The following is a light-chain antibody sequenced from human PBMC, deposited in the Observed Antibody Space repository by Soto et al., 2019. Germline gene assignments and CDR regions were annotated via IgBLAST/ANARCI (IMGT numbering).Light chain of an antibody. CDR1: QSVSSN. CDR2: GAS. Sequence: EIVMTQSPATLSVSPGERATLSCRASQSVSSNLAWYQQKPGQAPRLLIYGASTRATGIPARFSGSGSGTEFTLTISSLQSEDFAVSYCQQYNNWYTFGQGTKLETK. J-gene: IGKJ2*01. V-gene: IGKV3-15*01. CDR3: QQYNNWYT.